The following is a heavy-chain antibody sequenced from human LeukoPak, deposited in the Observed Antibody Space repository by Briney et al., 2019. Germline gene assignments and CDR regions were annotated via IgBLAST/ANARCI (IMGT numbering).Heavy chain of an antibody. CDR2: IYSSGTT. V-gene: IGHV4-39*01. CDR3: ASRYDYSNYIDY. Sequence: SETLSLTCAVSGASIRNTSFYWGWIRQPPGKGLQWIASIYSSGTTYYNPSLKSRVTISVDTSKNQFSLKLSSVTAADTAVYYCASRYDYSNYIDYWGQGTLVTVSS. J-gene: IGHJ4*02. D-gene: IGHD4-11*01. CDR1: GASIRNTSFY.